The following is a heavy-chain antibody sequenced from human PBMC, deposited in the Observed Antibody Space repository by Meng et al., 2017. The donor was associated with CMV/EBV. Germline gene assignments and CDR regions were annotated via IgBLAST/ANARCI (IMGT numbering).Heavy chain of an antibody. CDR1: GCSISSYY. V-gene: IGHV4-4*07. D-gene: IGHD5-18*01. CDR2: IYTSGST. J-gene: IGHJ4*02. Sequence: VQLQVPGPGLVKPSAPLSLTCSVSGCSISSYYWSWIRQPAGKGLEWIGRIYTSGSTNYNPSLKSRVTMSVDTSKNQFSLKLSSVTAADTAVYYCARHGDTAMVVGIDYWGQGTLVTVSS. CDR3: ARHGDTAMVVGIDY.